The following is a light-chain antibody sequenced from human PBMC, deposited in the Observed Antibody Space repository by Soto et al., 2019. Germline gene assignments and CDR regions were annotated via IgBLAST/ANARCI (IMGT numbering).Light chain of an antibody. CDR2: DAS. V-gene: IGKV3-11*01. Sequence: EIVLTQSPGTLSLSPGERATLSCRASQSVSNNYLAWYQQKPGQAPRLLIYDASNRATGIPARFSGSGSGTDFTLTIGSLEPEDFAVYYCQQRSNWPPSITFGQGTRLEIK. CDR3: QQRSNWPPSIT. J-gene: IGKJ5*01. CDR1: QSVSNNY.